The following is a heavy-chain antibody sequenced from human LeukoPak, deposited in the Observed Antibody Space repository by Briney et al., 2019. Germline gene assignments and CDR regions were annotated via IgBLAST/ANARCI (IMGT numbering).Heavy chain of an antibody. CDR2: INDSGST. Sequence: SETLSLTCAVYGGSFSGYYWSWIRQPPGKGLEWIGEINDSGSTHYNTSLNSRVTISVDTSKNQIYLKLSSVTAADTAIYYCARGVSHRNFDWLFYWGQGTPVTVSS. CDR1: GGSFSGYY. D-gene: IGHD3-9*01. CDR3: ARGVSHRNFDWLFY. J-gene: IGHJ4*02. V-gene: IGHV4-34*01.